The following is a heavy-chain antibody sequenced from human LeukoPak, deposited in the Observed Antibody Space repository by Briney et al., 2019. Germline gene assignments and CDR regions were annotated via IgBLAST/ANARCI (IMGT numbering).Heavy chain of an antibody. D-gene: IGHD6-13*01. J-gene: IGHJ4*02. CDR1: GGSISSYY. V-gene: IGHV4-59*01. CDR2: IYYSGST. Sequence: PSETLSLTCSVSGGSISSYYWSWIRQPPGKGLEWIGYIYYSGSTYYNPSLKSRVTISVDTSKNQFSLKLSSVTAADTAVYYCARDGGRGSRYSSSWYGLDYWGQGTLVTVSS. CDR3: ARDGGRGSRYSSSWYGLDY.